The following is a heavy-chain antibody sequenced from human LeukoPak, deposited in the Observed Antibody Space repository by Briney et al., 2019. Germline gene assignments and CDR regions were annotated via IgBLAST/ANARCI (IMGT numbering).Heavy chain of an antibody. V-gene: IGHV3-23*01. D-gene: IGHD2-2*01. CDR3: AKLGCSSTSCLYGMDV. Sequence: GGSLRLSCAASGFTFSSYAMSWVRQAPGKGLEWVSAISGSGGSTYYADSVKGRFTISRDNSKSTLYLQMNSPRAEDTAVYYCAKLGCSSTSCLYGMDVWGQGTTVTVSS. CDR2: ISGSGGST. J-gene: IGHJ6*02. CDR1: GFTFSSYA.